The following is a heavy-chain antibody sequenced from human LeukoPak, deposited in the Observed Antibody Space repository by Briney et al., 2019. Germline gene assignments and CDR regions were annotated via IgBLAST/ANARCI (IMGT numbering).Heavy chain of an antibody. Sequence: ASVKVSCKPSGYTFTGYYMHWVRQAPGQGLEWMGWINPSSGGTNYAQKFQGRVTMTGDTSISTAYMELSRLRSDDTAVYYCARAADVVATGVLNWFDPWGQGTLVTVSS. D-gene: IGHD5-12*01. J-gene: IGHJ5*02. V-gene: IGHV1-2*02. CDR1: GYTFTGYY. CDR2: INPSSGGT. CDR3: ARAADVVATGVLNWFDP.